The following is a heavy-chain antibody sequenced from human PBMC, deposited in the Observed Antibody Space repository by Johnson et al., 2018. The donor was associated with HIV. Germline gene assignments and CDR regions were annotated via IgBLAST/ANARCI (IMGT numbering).Heavy chain of an antibody. J-gene: IGHJ3*02. CDR3: ARRGGSGWSAFDI. CDR2: INSDGSST. CDR1: GFTFSSYW. Sequence: VQLVESGGVLVQPGGSLRLSCAASGFTFSSYWMHWVRQAPGKGLVWVSRINSDGSSTSYADSVKGRFTISRDNAKNTLYLQMNSLRAEDTALYYCARRGGSGWSAFDIWGQGTIVTVSS. V-gene: IGHV3-74*01. D-gene: IGHD6-19*01.